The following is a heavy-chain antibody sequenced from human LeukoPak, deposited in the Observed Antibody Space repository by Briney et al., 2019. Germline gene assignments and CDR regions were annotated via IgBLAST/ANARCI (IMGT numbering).Heavy chain of an antibody. J-gene: IGHJ4*02. D-gene: IGHD2-2*02. Sequence: GESLKISCKGSGYTYTKSWIAWVRQMPGKGLELTGIINPVDSETRYSPPFQGQVSISVDKSISTAYLQWNSLKASDSAMYYCARQGCTTTSCHTIDYWGQGTLVTVSS. V-gene: IGHV5-51*01. CDR2: INPVDSET. CDR3: ARQGCTTTSCHTIDY. CDR1: GYTYTKSW.